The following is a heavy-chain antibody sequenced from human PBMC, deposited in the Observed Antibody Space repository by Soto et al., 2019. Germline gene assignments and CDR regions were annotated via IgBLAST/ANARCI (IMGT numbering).Heavy chain of an antibody. V-gene: IGHV3-33*01. Sequence: PVGSLRLSCAASGFTFSSYGMHWVRQAPGKGLEWVAVIWYDGSNKYYADSVKGRFTISRDNSKNTLYLQMNSLRAEDTAVYYCASPDYYDSSGYVYWGQGTLVTVSS. J-gene: IGHJ4*02. CDR3: ASPDYYDSSGYVY. CDR1: GFTFSSYG. D-gene: IGHD3-22*01. CDR2: IWYDGSNK.